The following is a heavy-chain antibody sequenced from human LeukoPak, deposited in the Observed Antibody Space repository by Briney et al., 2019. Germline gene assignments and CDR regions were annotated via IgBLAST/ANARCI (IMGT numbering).Heavy chain of an antibody. V-gene: IGHV3-21*01. CDR3: ARDFHNSNALRDNWFDP. CDR2: ISSSSSYI. J-gene: IGHJ5*02. Sequence: GRCLRHSCAASGCTFSSYSMNWVRQAPGKGREWVTSISSSSSYIYYADSVKGRFTISRDNAKNSLYLQMNSLRAEDTAVYYCARDFHNSNALRDNWFDPWGQGTLVTVSS. D-gene: IGHD4-11*01. CDR1: GCTFSSYS.